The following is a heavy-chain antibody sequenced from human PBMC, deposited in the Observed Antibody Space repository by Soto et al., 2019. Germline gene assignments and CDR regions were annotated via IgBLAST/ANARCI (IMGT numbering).Heavy chain of an antibody. V-gene: IGHV4-30-4*01. CDR3: ARALIQLWPHYYYGMDV. D-gene: IGHD5-18*01. CDR2: IYYSGTT. Sequence: PSETLSLTCTVSGGSISSADHYWSWIRQPPGKGLEWIGYIYYSGTTYYNPSLKSRVTISVDTSENQFSLKVNSVTAADTAVYYCARALIQLWPHYYYGMDVWGQGTTVTVSS. J-gene: IGHJ6*02. CDR1: GGSISSADHY.